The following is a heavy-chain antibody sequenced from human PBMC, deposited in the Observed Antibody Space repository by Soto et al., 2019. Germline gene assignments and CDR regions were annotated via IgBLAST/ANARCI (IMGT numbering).Heavy chain of an antibody. CDR3: SVSHLCSAWPWIGFDY. CDR2: IRSEAYGGTT. Sequence: GGSLRLSCTASGVTFGDYALSWVRQTPGKGLEWVSFIRSEAYGGTTEYAASVKGRFTISRDDSKSIGYLQMNDLQTEDTAVYYCSVSHLCSAWPWIGFDYWGQGALVTVS. V-gene: IGHV3-49*04. J-gene: IGHJ4*02. D-gene: IGHD6-19*01. CDR1: GVTFGDYA.